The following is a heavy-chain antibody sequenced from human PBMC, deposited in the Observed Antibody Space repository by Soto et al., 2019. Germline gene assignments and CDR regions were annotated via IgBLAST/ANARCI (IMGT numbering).Heavy chain of an antibody. Sequence: LGESLKISCNGSGYSFTSYWISWVRQMPGKGLEWMGRIDPSDSYTNYSPSFQGHVTISADKSISTAYLQWSSLKASDTAMYYCARTRIAVAGYFDYWGQGTLVTVS. CDR1: GYSFTSYW. J-gene: IGHJ4*02. V-gene: IGHV5-10-1*01. CDR2: IDPSDSYT. D-gene: IGHD6-19*01. CDR3: ARTRIAVAGYFDY.